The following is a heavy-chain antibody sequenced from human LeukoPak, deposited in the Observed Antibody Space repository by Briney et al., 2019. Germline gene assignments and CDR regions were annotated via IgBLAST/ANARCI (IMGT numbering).Heavy chain of an antibody. CDR1: GFTFSSYG. J-gene: IGHJ1*01. CDR3: AKAAYSDNTGSAEYFHH. V-gene: IGHV3-30*18. D-gene: IGHD1-26*01. Sequence: GGSLRLSCAASGFTFSSYGMHWVRQAPGKGLEWVAVISYDGSNKYYADSVKGRFTISRDNSKNTLFLQMNSLRAEDTAVYYCAKAAYSDNTGSAEYFHHWGQGTLVTVSS. CDR2: ISYDGSNK.